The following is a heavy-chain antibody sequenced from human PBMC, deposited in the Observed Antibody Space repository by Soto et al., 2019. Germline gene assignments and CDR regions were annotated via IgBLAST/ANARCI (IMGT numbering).Heavy chain of an antibody. CDR3: ATSLWFGELFGWFEP. Sequence: SETLSLTCTVSGGSISSYYWSWIRQPPGKGLEWIGYIYYSGSTNYNPSLRSRVTISVDTSKNQFSLKLSSVTAADTAVYYCATSLWFGELFGWFEPWGQGTLVTVAS. J-gene: IGHJ5*02. CDR2: IYYSGST. CDR1: GGSISSYY. D-gene: IGHD3-10*01. V-gene: IGHV4-59*08.